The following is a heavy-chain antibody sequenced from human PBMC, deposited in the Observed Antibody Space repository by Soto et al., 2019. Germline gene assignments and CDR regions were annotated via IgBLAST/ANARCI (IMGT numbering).Heavy chain of an antibody. V-gene: IGHV4-59*01. Sequence: SETLSLTCTVSGGSISSYYWSWIRQPPGKGLEWIGYIYYSGSTNYNPSLKSRVTISVDTSKNQFSLKLSSVTAADTAVYYCALQRKFRPQCWFDPWGQGTLVTVSS. CDR1: GGSISSYY. CDR2: IYYSGST. CDR3: ALQRKFRPQCWFDP. J-gene: IGHJ5*02.